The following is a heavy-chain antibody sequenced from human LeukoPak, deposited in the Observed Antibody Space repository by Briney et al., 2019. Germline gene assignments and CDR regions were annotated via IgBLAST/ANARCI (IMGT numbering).Heavy chain of an antibody. CDR3: ARQIASAGTAGFDF. J-gene: IGHJ4*02. CDR1: GGSISSYY. D-gene: IGHD6-13*01. Sequence: SETLSLTCTVSGGSISSYYWSWIRQPAGKGLEWIGRIYSTGSTNYNPSLRSRVTMSVDTSKNQFSLRLRSVTAADTAVYYCARQIASAGTAGFDFWGQGALVTVSS. CDR2: IYSTGST. V-gene: IGHV4-4*07.